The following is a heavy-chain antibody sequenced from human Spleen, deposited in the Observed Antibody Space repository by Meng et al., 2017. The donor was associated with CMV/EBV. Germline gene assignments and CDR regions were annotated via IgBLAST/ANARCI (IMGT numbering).Heavy chain of an antibody. Sequence: SETLSLTCTVSRGSISTSNYFWGWIRQPPGKGLEWIGNIYYSESTYYNPSLKSRVTISVDTSRNQFSLKLSSVTAADTAVYYCARGRNFWSGYYKAPRAEYSQHWGQGTLVTVSS. CDR1: RGSISTSNYF. V-gene: IGHV4-39*01. CDR3: ARGRNFWSGYYKAPRAEYSQH. D-gene: IGHD3-3*01. CDR2: IYYSEST. J-gene: IGHJ1*01.